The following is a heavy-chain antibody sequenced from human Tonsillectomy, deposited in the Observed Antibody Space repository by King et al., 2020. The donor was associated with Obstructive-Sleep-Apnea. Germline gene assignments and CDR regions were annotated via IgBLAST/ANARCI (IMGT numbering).Heavy chain of an antibody. D-gene: IGHD6-13*01. CDR3: ARDEQLIPYWYFDL. Sequence: QLQESGPGLVKPSETLSLTCTVSGGSISSSSYYWGWIRQPPGKGLEWIGSSYHSGSTYHNPSRKSRVTISVDTSKQQFSPKWNSVTAADTAVYYCARDEQLIPYWYFDLWGRGTLVTVSS. J-gene: IGHJ2*01. CDR2: SYHSGST. CDR1: GGSISSSSYY. V-gene: IGHV4-39*07.